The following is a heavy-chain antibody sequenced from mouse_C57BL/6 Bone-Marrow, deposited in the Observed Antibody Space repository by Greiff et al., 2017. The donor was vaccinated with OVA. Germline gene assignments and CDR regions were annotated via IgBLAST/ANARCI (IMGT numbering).Heavy chain of an antibody. J-gene: IGHJ2*01. Sequence: QVQLQQSGPELVKPGASVTISCKASGYAFSSSWMNWVKQRPGKGLEWIGRIYPGDGDTNYNGKFKGKATLTADKSSSTAYMQLSSLTSEDSAVYFCARRRGLRPLFDYWGQGTTLTVSS. CDR2: IYPGDGDT. D-gene: IGHD1-2*01. V-gene: IGHV1-82*01. CDR3: ARRRGLRPLFDY. CDR1: GYAFSSSW.